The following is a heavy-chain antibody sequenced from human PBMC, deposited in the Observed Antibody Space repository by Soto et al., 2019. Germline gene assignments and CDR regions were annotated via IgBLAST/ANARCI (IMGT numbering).Heavy chain of an antibody. CDR3: ARGRGSSWYFNWFDP. D-gene: IGHD6-13*01. CDR2: INHSGST. J-gene: IGHJ5*02. V-gene: IGHV4-34*01. CDR1: GGSFSGYY. Sequence: QVQLQQWGAGLLKPSETLSLTCAVYGGSFSGYYWSWIRQPPGKGLEWMGEINHSGSTNYNPSLKSRGTISEDTSKNQFPLKLSAVTAADTAVYYCARGRGSSWYFNWFDPWGQGTLVTVSS.